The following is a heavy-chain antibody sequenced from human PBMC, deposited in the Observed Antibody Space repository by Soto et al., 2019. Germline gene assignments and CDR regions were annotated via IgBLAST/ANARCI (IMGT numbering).Heavy chain of an antibody. CDR3: ARNPLGYSSGWYRYFDY. J-gene: IGHJ4*02. CDR2: ISAYNGNT. V-gene: IGHV1-18*01. D-gene: IGHD6-19*01. Sequence: ASVKVSCKASGYTFTSYGISWVRQAPGQGLEWMGWISAYNGNTNYAQKLQGRVTMTTDTSTSTAYMELRSLRSDDTAVYYCARNPLGYSSGWYRYFDYWGQGTLVTVSS. CDR1: GYTFTSYG.